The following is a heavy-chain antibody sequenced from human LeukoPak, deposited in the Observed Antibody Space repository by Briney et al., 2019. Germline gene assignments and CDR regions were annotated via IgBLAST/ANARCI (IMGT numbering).Heavy chain of an antibody. V-gene: IGHV4-59*08. CDR3: ARYYDSSGYYYD. CDR2: IHYSGST. CDR1: GGSINNYY. J-gene: IGHJ4*02. Sequence: SETLSLTCTVSGGSINNYYWSWTRQPPGKVLDWIAYIHYSGSTNYNPSLKSRVTISVDTSKNQFSLKLSSVTAADTAVYYCARYYDSSGYYYDWGQGTLVTVSS. D-gene: IGHD3-22*01.